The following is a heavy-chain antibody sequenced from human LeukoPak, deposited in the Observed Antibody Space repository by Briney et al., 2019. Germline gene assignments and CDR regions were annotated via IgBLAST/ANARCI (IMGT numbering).Heavy chain of an antibody. J-gene: IGHJ4*02. Sequence: GASVKVSCKASGYTFTSYGISWVRQAPGQGLEWMGRISAYNGNTNYAQKLQGRVTMTTDTSTSTAYMELRSLRSDDTAVYYCARVEYSSGWYDSSRRGEFDYWGQGTLVTVSS. V-gene: IGHV1-18*01. CDR2: ISAYNGNT. CDR1: GYTFTSYG. CDR3: ARVEYSSGWYDSSRRGEFDY. D-gene: IGHD6-19*01.